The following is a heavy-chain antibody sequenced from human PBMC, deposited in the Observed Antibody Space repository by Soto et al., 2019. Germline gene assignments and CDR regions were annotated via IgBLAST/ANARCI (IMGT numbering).Heavy chain of an antibody. D-gene: IGHD2-21*01. Sequence: EEQLLESGGGLAQPGGSLRLSCAASGFTFRGYAMSWVRQAPGKGPEWVSGISGSGDSTYHAKSVKGRSIISRDNSKNTLYLEINSLRAEDTAVYYCAKAYGASHSPFDCWGQGTLVAVSS. V-gene: IGHV3-23*01. CDR3: AKAYGASHSPFDC. J-gene: IGHJ4*02. CDR1: GFTFRGYA. CDR2: ISGSGDST.